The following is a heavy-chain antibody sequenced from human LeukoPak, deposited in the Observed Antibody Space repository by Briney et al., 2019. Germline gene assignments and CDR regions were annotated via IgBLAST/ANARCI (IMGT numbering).Heavy chain of an antibody. CDR2: ISGSGGST. Sequence: GGSLRLSCAASGFTFSNYSMSWVRQAPGKGLEWVSAISGSGGSTYYADSVKGRFTISRDNSKNTLYLQMNSLRAEDSAVYYCAKDPQQGYYGSGSYYQDSWGQGTLVTVSS. CDR1: GFTFSNYS. CDR3: AKDPQQGYYGSGSYYQDS. J-gene: IGHJ4*02. D-gene: IGHD3-10*01. V-gene: IGHV3-23*01.